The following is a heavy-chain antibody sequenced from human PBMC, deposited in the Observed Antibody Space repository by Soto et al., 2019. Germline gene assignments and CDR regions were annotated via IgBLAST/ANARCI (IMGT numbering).Heavy chain of an antibody. CDR1: GGSISSGGYY. D-gene: IGHD3-22*01. Sequence: QVQLQESGPGLVKPSQTLSLTCTVSGGSISSGGYYWSWIRQHPGKGLEWIGYIYYSGSTYYNPSLKSRVTISVDTSKNQFSLKLSSVTAADTAVYYCARGYPLPTYYYDSSGRSYYFDYWGQGTLVTVSS. J-gene: IGHJ4*02. CDR3: ARGYPLPTYYYDSSGRSYYFDY. CDR2: IYYSGST. V-gene: IGHV4-31*03.